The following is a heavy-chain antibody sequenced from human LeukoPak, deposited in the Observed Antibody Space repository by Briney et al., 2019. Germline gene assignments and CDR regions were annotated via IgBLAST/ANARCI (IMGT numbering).Heavy chain of an antibody. CDR3: ARLPGIAARPGPIDY. V-gene: IGHV4-59*08. CDR1: GGSISSYY. D-gene: IGHD6-6*01. CDR2: IYYSGST. J-gene: IGHJ4*02. Sequence: SETLSLTCTVSGGSISSYYWSWIRQPPGKGLEWIGYIYYSGSTNYNPSLKSRVTISVDTSKNQFSLKLSSVTAADTAVYYCARLPGIAARPGPIDYWGQGTLVTVSS.